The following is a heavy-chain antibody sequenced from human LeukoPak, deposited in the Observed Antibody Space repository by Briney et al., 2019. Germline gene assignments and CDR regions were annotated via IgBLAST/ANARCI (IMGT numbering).Heavy chain of an antibody. J-gene: IGHJ5*02. CDR2: IYPGDSDT. D-gene: IGHD4-17*01. V-gene: IGHV5-51*01. Sequence: YWSWIRQHPGKGLEWMGIIYPGDSDTRYSPSFQGQVTISADKSISTAYLQWSSLKASDTAMYYCARSAYGDYDAFNWFDPWGQGTLVTVSS. CDR3: ARSAYGDYDAFNWFDP. CDR1: YW.